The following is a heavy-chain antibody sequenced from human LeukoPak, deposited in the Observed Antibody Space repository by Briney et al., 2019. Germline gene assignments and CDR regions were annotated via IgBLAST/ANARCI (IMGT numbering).Heavy chain of an antibody. D-gene: IGHD3-10*01. CDR2: IYYSGST. J-gene: IGHJ4*02. CDR3: ASLGGTYYYGSGSQTNDY. Sequence: PSETLSLTRTVSGGSLSSYYWSWIRQPPGKGLEWVGYIYYSGSTNYNPSLKSRVTISVDTSKNQFSLKLSSVTAADTAVYYCASLGGTYYYGSGSQTNDYWGQGTLVTVSS. V-gene: IGHV4-59*03. CDR1: GGSLSSYY.